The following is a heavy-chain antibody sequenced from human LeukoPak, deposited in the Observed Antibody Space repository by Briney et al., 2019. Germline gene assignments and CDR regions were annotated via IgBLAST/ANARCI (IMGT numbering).Heavy chain of an antibody. D-gene: IGHD3-10*01. J-gene: IGHJ4*02. CDR2: INPNSGGT. CDR1: RYTFTGYY. Sequence: ASVKVSCKASRYTFTGYYMHWVRQAPGQRLEWMGWINPNSGGTNYAQKFQGRVTMTRDTSISTAYMELSRLRSDDTAVYSCARDRSAYRFGVLWGQGTLVTVSS. CDR3: ARDRSAYRFGVL. V-gene: IGHV1-2*02.